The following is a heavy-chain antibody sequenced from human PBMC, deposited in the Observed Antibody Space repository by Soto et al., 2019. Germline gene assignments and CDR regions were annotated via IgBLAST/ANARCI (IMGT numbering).Heavy chain of an antibody. J-gene: IGHJ6*02. CDR2: MNPNSGNT. CDR3: AREGSSSSVSDYYYGMDV. Sequence: QVQLVQSGAEVKKPGASVKVSCKASGYTFTSYDINWVRQATGQGLEWMGWMNPNSGNTGYAQKFQGRATMTRNTSISTAYMELSSLRSEDTAVYYCAREGSSSSVSDYYYGMDVWGQGTTVTVSS. D-gene: IGHD6-6*01. CDR1: GYTFTSYD. V-gene: IGHV1-8*01.